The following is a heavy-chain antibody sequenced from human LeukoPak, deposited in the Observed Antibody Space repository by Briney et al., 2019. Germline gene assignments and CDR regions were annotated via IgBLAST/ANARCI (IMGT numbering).Heavy chain of an antibody. Sequence: SETLSLTCTVSGGSISSYYWSWIRQPPGKGLEWIGYIYYSGITNYNPSLKSRVTISVDTSRNQFSLNLTSVTAADRAVYYCARDYESYSNGWRPLWDYWGQGNLVTVSS. V-gene: IGHV4-59*01. CDR2: IYYSGIT. J-gene: IGHJ4*02. CDR3: ARDYESYSNGWRPLWDY. D-gene: IGHD6-19*01. CDR1: GGSISSYY.